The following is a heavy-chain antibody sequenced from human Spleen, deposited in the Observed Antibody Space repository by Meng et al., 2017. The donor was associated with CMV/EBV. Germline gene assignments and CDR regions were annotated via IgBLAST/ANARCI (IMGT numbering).Heavy chain of an antibody. V-gene: IGHV3-66*02. CDR2: IYSGGTT. D-gene: IGHD2-21*02. CDR1: GFTVSDNY. J-gene: IGHJ4*02. Sequence: GGSLRLSCAASGFTVSDNYMSWVRQAPGKGLEWVSVIYSGGTTFYADSVKGRFTISRDNSKNTLRLQMNSLRTEDTAVYYCASARRRLVCDLCFDSWGQGTLVTVSS. CDR3: ASARRRLVCDLCFDS.